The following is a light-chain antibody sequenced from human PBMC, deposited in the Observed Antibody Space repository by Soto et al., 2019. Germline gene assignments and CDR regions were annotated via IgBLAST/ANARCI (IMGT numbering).Light chain of an antibody. CDR3: HQHGISPFT. CDR1: QSVSSSY. J-gene: IGKJ3*01. V-gene: IGKV3-20*01. CDR2: GSS. Sequence: EVVLTQSPGTLSLSPGERATLSCRASQSVSSSYFAWYQHKPGQAPRLLIYGSSGRATCIPDRFSGGGSGTDFTLTSSRLDPEDYAVYYCHQHGISPFTFGYGTKGDI.